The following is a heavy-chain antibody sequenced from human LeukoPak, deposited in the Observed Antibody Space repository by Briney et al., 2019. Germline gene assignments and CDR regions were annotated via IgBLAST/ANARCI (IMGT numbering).Heavy chain of an antibody. J-gene: IGHJ4*02. CDR2: ITGSGGST. Sequence: GGSLRLSCAASGFTFSTYAMSWVRQAPGKGLEWVSIITGSGGSTYYADSVKGRFTTSRENAKRSVYLQMNNLRAGDTAVYYCARGALGFDYWGQGTLVTVSS. CDR3: ARGALGFDY. V-gene: IGHV3-23*01. CDR1: GFTFSTYA.